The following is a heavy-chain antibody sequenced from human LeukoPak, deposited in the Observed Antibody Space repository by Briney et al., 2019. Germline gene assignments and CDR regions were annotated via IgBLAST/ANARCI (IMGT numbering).Heavy chain of an antibody. V-gene: IGHV5-51*01. CDR3: ARHATGDHGYYYGMDV. Sequence: GESLKISCKGSGYSFTSYWIGWVRDMPGKALEWMGIIYPGDSDTRYSPSFQGQVTISADKSISTAYLQWSSLKASDTAMYYCARHATGDHGYYYGMDVWGKGTTVTVSS. CDR2: IYPGDSDT. D-gene: IGHD2-21*02. CDR1: GYSFTSYW. J-gene: IGHJ6*04.